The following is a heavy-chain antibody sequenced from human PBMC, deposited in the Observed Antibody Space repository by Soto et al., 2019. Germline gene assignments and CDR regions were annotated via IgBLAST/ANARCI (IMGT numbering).Heavy chain of an antibody. J-gene: IGHJ6*02. V-gene: IGHV1-18*04. CDR1: GYTFTIYG. CDR3: ARALGYSGYAGMDV. CDR2: ISPDNGNT. D-gene: IGHD5-12*01. Sequence: QVQLVQSGGEVKKPGASVKVSCKASGYTFTIYGINWVRQAPGQGLEWMGWISPDNGNTNYAQKLQGRVTMTTDTSTSTAYMERRSLRSVDTAVYYCARALGYSGYAGMDVWGQGTTVTVSS.